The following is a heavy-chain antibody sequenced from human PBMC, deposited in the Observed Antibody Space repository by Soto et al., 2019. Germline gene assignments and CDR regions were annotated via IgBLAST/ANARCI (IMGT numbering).Heavy chain of an antibody. CDR2: IQKEADGGAT. D-gene: IGHD1-26*01. Sequence: EVLLVESGGGLAKPGESLRLSCEASGFTFRNVWMTWIRRAPGRGLEWVATIQKEADGGATDYDAPVAGRFTISRDDSQRILYLQMTSLKSEDTGLYYCTTRENWGRGTLVTVAS. V-gene: IGHV3-15*01. J-gene: IGHJ4*02. CDR1: GFTFRNVW. CDR3: TTREN.